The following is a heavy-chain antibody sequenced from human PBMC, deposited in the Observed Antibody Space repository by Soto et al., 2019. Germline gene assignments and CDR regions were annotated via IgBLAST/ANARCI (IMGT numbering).Heavy chain of an antibody. Sequence: LRLSCAASGFTLSSYEMNWVHQAPGKGLEWVSYISSSGSTIYYADSVKGRFTISRDNAKNSLYLQMNSLRAEDTAVYYCARGGYYYDTRDAFDIWGQGTMVTVSS. V-gene: IGHV3-48*03. CDR1: GFTLSSYE. CDR2: ISSSGSTI. J-gene: IGHJ3*02. D-gene: IGHD3-22*01. CDR3: ARGGYYYDTRDAFDI.